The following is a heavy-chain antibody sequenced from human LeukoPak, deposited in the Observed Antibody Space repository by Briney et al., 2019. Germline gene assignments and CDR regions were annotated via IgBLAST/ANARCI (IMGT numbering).Heavy chain of an antibody. D-gene: IGHD3/OR15-3a*01. Sequence: SQTLSLTSAISGDSVSGFTSTWIWIRQSPSRGLEWLGRTYFRSKWYNDYAFSVKGRITINPDTSKNQFSLQLNSVTPEDTAVYYCARGTGSYWHFDLWGRGTLVTVSS. V-gene: IGHV6-1*01. CDR1: GDSVSGFTST. CDR3: ARGTGSYWHFDL. CDR2: TYFRSKWYN. J-gene: IGHJ2*01.